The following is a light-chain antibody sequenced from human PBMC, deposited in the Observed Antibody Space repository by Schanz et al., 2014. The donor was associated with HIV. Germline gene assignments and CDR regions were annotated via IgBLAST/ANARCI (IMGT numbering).Light chain of an antibody. J-gene: IGLJ2*01. V-gene: IGLV1-40*01. Sequence: QSVLTQPPSVSGAPGQRVTISCTGSSSNIGAGYDVHWYQQLPGTAPKLLIYGNSNRPSGVPDRFSASISGTSASLAITGLQAEDEAHYYCQSYDNNLGGVVFGGGTKLTVL. CDR2: GNS. CDR3: QSYDNNLGGVV. CDR1: SSNIGAGYD.